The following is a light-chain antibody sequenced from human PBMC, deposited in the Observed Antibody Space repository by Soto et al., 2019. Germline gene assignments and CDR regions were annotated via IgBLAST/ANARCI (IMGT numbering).Light chain of an antibody. CDR2: QTS. J-gene: IGKJ1*01. CDR1: QYINTR. CDR3: HQRQSWPRT. V-gene: IGKV3-11*01. Sequence: EIVLTQSPATLSSFPGDIVTLSCMASQYINTRLAWYQHRPGQAPRLLIYQTSIRAAGIPARFSASGSGTDFTRTISDVQPEDFALYYCHQRQSWPRTFGQGTKVDI.